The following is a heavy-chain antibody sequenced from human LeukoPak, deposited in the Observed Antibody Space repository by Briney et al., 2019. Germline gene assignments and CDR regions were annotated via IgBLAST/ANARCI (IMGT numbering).Heavy chain of an antibody. CDR2: IKQDGREK. D-gene: IGHD3-10*01. Sequence: PGGSLRLSCAASGFTFSNYWLSWVRQAPGKGLEWVANIKQDGREKYYVDSGKGRFTISRDNAKNSLYLQMNSLRVEDTAVYYCARYYASGNFDYWGQRTLVTVSS. CDR3: ARYYASGNFDY. V-gene: IGHV3-7*04. J-gene: IGHJ4*02. CDR1: GFTFSNYW.